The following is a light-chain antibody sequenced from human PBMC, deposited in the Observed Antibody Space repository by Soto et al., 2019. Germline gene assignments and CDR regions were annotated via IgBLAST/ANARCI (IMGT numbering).Light chain of an antibody. V-gene: IGKV3-15*01. Sequence: EIAMTQSPATLSVSPGERATLSCRASQSVNSNLAWYQQKPGQAPRLLIYGASTRATGIPARFSGSGSGTEFTVTISRLQSEDFAIYYCQQYNNWPLTFGGGTKVEIK. CDR2: GAS. J-gene: IGKJ4*01. CDR3: QQYNNWPLT. CDR1: QSVNSN.